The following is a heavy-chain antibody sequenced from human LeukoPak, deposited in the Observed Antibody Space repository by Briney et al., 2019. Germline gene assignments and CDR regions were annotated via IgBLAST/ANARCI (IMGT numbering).Heavy chain of an antibody. Sequence: SVKVSCEASGGTFSSYAISWVRQAPGQGLECMGGIIPIFGTANYAQKFQGRVTITTSESTSTAYMEMSSLRSEGTAEDYCARGDDSSRHYFDYWGQGTLVTVSS. D-gene: IGHD3-22*01. CDR1: GGTFSSYA. CDR2: IIPIFGTA. J-gene: IGHJ4*02. V-gene: IGHV1-69*05. CDR3: ARGDDSSRHYFDY.